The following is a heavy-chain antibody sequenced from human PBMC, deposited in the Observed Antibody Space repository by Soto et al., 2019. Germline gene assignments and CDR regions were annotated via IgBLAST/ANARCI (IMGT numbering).Heavy chain of an antibody. Sequence: ASVKVSCKASGYTFTSYDINWVRQATGQGLEWMGWMNPNSGNTGYAQKFQGRVTMTRNTSISTAYMELSSLRSEDTAVYYCATGRPGYCSGGSCYYFDYWGQGTLVTVSS. J-gene: IGHJ4*02. CDR2: MNPNSGNT. D-gene: IGHD2-15*01. CDR1: GYTFTSYD. CDR3: ATGRPGYCSGGSCYYFDY. V-gene: IGHV1-8*01.